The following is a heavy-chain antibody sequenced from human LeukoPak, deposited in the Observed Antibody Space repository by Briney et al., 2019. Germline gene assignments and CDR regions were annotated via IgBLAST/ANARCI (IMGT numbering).Heavy chain of an antibody. D-gene: IGHD4-11*01. J-gene: IGHJ4*02. CDR2: IYSGGSA. CDR1: GFTFSSYS. V-gene: IGHV3-53*01. Sequence: QPGGSLRLSCAASGFTFSSYSMNWVRQAPGKGLEWVSVIYSGGSAYYADSVKGRFTISRDNSKNTLYLQMNSLRAEDTAVYYCTRERDHAGYSYFDYWGQGTLVTVSS. CDR3: TRERDHAGYSYFDY.